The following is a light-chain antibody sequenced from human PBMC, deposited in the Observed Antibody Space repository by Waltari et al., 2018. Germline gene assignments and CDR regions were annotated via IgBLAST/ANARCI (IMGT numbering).Light chain of an antibody. CDR3: QQYGSSPST. J-gene: IGKJ1*01. CDR1: QSVSSSY. Sequence: EIVLTQSPGTLSLSPWERATLSCRASQSVSSSYLAWYQPKPGQAPRLLIYGASSRAAGIPDRFSGSGSGTDFTLTISRLEPEDFAVYYCQQYGSSPSTFGQGTKVEVK. V-gene: IGKV3-20*01. CDR2: GAS.